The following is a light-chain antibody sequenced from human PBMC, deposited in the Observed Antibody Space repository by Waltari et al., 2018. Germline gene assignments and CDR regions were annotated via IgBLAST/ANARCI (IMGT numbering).Light chain of an antibody. CDR1: ALPKQY. Sequence: SYELSQPPSLSVSPGQTARSTCSGDALPKQYAYWYQQKPGQAPVQVIYKDTERPSGIPERFSGSVSGTTVTLIISGVQAEDEADYYCQSADTNNIVVFGGGTKLTV. V-gene: IGLV3-25*03. CDR2: KDT. CDR3: QSADTNNIVV. J-gene: IGLJ2*01.